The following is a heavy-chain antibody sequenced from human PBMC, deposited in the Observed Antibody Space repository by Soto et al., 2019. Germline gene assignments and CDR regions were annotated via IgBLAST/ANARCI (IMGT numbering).Heavy chain of an antibody. CDR2: ISYDGSNK. J-gene: IGHJ4*02. CDR3: ARAPSNLELDPLFDY. V-gene: IGHV3-30-3*01. Sequence: QVQLVESGGGVVQPGRSLRLSCAASGFTFSSYAMHWVRQAPGKGLEWVAVISYDGSNKYYADSVKGRFTISRDNSKNTLYLQTNSLRAEDTAVYYCARAPSNLELDPLFDYWGQGALVTASS. D-gene: IGHD1-7*01. CDR1: GFTFSSYA.